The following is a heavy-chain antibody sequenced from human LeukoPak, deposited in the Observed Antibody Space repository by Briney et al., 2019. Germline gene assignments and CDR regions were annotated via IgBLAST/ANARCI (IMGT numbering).Heavy chain of an antibody. CDR2: ISGSGGST. D-gene: IGHD1-26*01. CDR3: AKDPLGAHGY. Sequence: PGGSLRLSCAASGFTFSIYAMSCVPRAPGKGLEWVSAISGSGGSTYYADSVKGRFTISRDNCKSTLYLQMTSLRAEDTAVYYCAKDPLGAHGYWGQGTLVTVSS. CDR1: GFTFSIYA. V-gene: IGHV3-23*01. J-gene: IGHJ4*02.